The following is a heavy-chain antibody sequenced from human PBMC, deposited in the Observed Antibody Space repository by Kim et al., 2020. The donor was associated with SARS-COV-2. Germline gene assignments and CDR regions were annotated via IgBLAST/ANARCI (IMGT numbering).Heavy chain of an antibody. CDR1: GFTFSSYG. J-gene: IGHJ2*01. D-gene: IGHD4-4*01. Sequence: GGSLRLSCAASGFTFSSYGMHWVRQAPGKGLEWVAVISYDGSNKYYADSVKGRFTISRDNSKNTLYLQMNSLRAEDTAVYYCAKEGDYSNYIWYFDLWGRGTLVTVSS. CDR2: ISYDGSNK. CDR3: AKEGDYSNYIWYFDL. V-gene: IGHV3-30*18.